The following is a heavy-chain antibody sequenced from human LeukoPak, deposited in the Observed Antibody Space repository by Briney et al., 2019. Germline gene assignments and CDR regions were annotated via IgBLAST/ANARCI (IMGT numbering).Heavy chain of an antibody. CDR1: GFTFSSYG. CDR2: ISYGGSNK. Sequence: GGSLRLSCAASGFTFSSYGMHWVRQAPGKGLEWVAVISYGGSNKYYADSVKGRFTISRDNSKNTLYLQMNSLRAEDTAVYYCAKDSAPYCSGGSCYGKLRDPDYYFDYWGQGTLVTVSS. V-gene: IGHV3-30*18. J-gene: IGHJ4*02. D-gene: IGHD2-15*01. CDR3: AKDSAPYCSGGSCYGKLRDPDYYFDY.